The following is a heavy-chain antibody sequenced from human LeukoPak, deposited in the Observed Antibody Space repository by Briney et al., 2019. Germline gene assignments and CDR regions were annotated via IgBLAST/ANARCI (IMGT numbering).Heavy chain of an antibody. D-gene: IGHD3-3*01. V-gene: IGHV1-2*02. CDR1: GYTFTGYY. J-gene: IGHJ3*02. Sequence: ASLKVSCKVSGYTFTGYYIHWERQAPGQGLEWMGWINPNSGGTNYAQKFQGRVTMTRDTSISTAYMELSSLRSDDTAVYYCARGSRPGVVNHDAFDIWGQGTMVTVSS. CDR3: ARGSRPGVVNHDAFDI. CDR2: INPNSGGT.